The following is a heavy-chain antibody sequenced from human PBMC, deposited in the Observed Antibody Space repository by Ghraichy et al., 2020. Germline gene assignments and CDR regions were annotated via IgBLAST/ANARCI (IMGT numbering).Heavy chain of an antibody. CDR3: ARDLVVVPAAIVLYGMDV. V-gene: IGHV3-21*01. D-gene: IGHD2-2*02. CDR2: ISSDSSYI. J-gene: IGHJ6*02. CDR1: GFTFSSYT. Sequence: GGSLRLSCAASGFTFSSYTMHWVRQAPGKGLEWVSSISSDSSYIYYADSVKGRFTISRDNAKNSLYLQMNSLRAEDTAVYYCARDLVVVPAAIVLYGMDVWGQGTTVTVSS.